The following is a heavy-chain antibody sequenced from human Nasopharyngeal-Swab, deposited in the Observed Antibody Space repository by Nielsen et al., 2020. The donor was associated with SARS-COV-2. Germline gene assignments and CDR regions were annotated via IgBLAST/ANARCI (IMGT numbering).Heavy chain of an antibody. CDR3: ARDKLGGGLGYYYGMDV. V-gene: IGHV3-21*01. D-gene: IGHD1-26*01. Sequence: GGSLRLSCAASGFTFSSYSMNWVRQAPGKGLEWVSSIISSSSYIYYADSVKGRFTISRDNAKNSLYPQMNSLRAEDTAVYYCARDKLGGGLGYYYGMDVWGQGTTVTVSS. CDR2: IISSSSYI. CDR1: GFTFSSYS. J-gene: IGHJ6*02.